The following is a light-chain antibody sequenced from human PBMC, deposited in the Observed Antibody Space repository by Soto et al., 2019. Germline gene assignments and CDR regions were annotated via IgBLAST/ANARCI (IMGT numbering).Light chain of an antibody. V-gene: IGKV2-28*01. Sequence: EIVMTQSPLSLPVTPGEPASISCKSSQSLLHSNGYNCLDWYLQKPGQSPRLLIYLGSNRASGVPDRFSGSGSGTDFTLKISRVEAEDVEVYYCMQALQTPRTFGQGTKVELK. CDR1: QSLLHSNGYNC. CDR3: MQALQTPRT. J-gene: IGKJ1*01. CDR2: LGS.